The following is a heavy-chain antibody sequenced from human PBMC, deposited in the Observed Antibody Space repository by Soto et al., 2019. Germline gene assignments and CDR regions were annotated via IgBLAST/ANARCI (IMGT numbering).Heavy chain of an antibody. J-gene: IGHJ4*02. CDR3: AREEPSGEGAYDY. CDR1: GFTFSSYA. CDR2: ISYDGSNK. D-gene: IGHD1-26*01. V-gene: IGHV3-30-3*01. Sequence: QVQLVESGGGVVQPGRSLRLSCAASGFTFSSYAMHWVRQAPGKGLEWVAVISYDGSNKYYADSVKGRFTISRDNSKNRRYLQMNSLRAEDTAVYYCAREEPSGEGAYDYWGQGTLVTVSS.